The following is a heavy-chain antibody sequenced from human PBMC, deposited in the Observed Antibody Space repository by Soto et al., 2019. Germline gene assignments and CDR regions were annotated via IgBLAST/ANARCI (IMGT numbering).Heavy chain of an antibody. D-gene: IGHD6-6*01. CDR2: MNPNSGNT. CDR1: GYTFTSYD. V-gene: IGHV1-8*01. Sequence: QVQLVQSGAEVKKPGASVKVSCKASGYTFTSYDINWVRQATGQGLEWMGWMNPNSGNTGYAQKFQGRVTMTRNTSISTAHMELSSLRSEDTAVYYCARRKQLVPYYYYYGMDVWGQGTTVTVSS. CDR3: ARRKQLVPYYYYYGMDV. J-gene: IGHJ6*02.